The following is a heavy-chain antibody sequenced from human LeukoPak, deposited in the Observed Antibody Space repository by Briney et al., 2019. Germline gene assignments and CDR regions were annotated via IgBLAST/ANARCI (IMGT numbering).Heavy chain of an antibody. CDR1: GYTFTSYD. J-gene: IGHJ4*02. V-gene: IGHV1-8*02. CDR2: MNPISGNT. Sequence: ASVKVSCKASGYTFTSYDINWVRQATGQGLEWMGWMNPISGNTGYAQKFQGRVTMTRNTSISTAYMELSSLRSEDTAVYYCARGIGGRITMIVVVIKAYYFDYWGQGTLVTVSS. D-gene: IGHD3-22*01. CDR3: ARGIGGRITMIVVVIKAYYFDY.